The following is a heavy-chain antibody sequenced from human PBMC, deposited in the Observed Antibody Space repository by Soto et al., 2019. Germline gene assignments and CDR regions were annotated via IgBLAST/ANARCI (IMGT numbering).Heavy chain of an antibody. D-gene: IGHD2-2*01. J-gene: IGHJ6*03. Sequence: ASVKVSCKASGYTFTSYAMHWVRQAPGQRLEWMGWINAGNGNTKYSQKFQGRVTITRDTSASTAYMELSSLRSEDTAVYYCARDYRPYCSSTSCYPAMDVWGKG. CDR2: INAGNGNT. CDR1: GYTFTSYA. V-gene: IGHV1-3*01. CDR3: ARDYRPYCSSTSCYPAMDV.